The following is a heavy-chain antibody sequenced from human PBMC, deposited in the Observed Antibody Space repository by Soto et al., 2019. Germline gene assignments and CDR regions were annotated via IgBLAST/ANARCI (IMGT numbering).Heavy chain of an antibody. J-gene: IGHJ6*03. D-gene: IGHD6-6*01. CDR1: GGSISSYY. CDR2: IYYSGST. CDR3: ARESIAAPDRPRYYYYMDV. Sequence: SETLSLTCTVSGGSISSYYWSWIRQPPGKGLEWIGYIYYSGSTNYNPSLKSRVTISVDTSKNQFSLKLSSVTAADTAVYYCARESIAAPDRPRYYYYMDVWGKGTTVTVSS. V-gene: IGHV4-59*01.